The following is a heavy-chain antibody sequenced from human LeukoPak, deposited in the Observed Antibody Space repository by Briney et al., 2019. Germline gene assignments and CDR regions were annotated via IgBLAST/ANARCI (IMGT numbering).Heavy chain of an antibody. D-gene: IGHD5/OR15-5a*01. CDR1: GGSITPYY. CDR3: ARHQCPLSTHCVYHRPFDY. CDR2: IHPYGST. J-gene: IGHJ4*02. V-gene: IGHV4-59*08. Sequence: PSETLSLTCSVSGGSITPYYWSGIRQAPGKGLEGIGYIHPYGSTNSNPSLKRRVTLSLDTSENHLSLRLRSVTAADAAVYYCARHQCPLSTHCVYHRPFDYWGPGTLITVSS.